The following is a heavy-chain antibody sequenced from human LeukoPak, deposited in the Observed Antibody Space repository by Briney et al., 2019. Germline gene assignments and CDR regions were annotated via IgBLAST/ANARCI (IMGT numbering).Heavy chain of an antibody. CDR3: ARGEYDFWSGYYGLRYYYGMDV. CDR2: ITGSGTTI. Sequence: GGSLRLSCAASGFIFSDYSMNWVRQAPGQGLEWLSYITGSGTTIYYADSVKGRFTISRDNAKNSLYLQMNSLRAEDTAVYYCARGEYDFWSGYYGLRYYYGMDVWGQGTTVTVSS. D-gene: IGHD3-3*01. CDR1: GFIFSDYS. J-gene: IGHJ6*02. V-gene: IGHV3-48*04.